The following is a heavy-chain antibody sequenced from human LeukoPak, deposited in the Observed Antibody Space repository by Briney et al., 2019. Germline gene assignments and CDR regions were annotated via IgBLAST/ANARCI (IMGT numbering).Heavy chain of an antibody. CDR1: GFNFSDYS. Sequence: GGSLRLSCAASGFNFSDYSMTWVRQAPGKGLEWVSSVNGASDYIYYADSVKGRFTISRDNSKNTLYLQMNSLRAEDTAVYYCAKDENVLFDYWGQGTLVTVSS. D-gene: IGHD1-1*01. CDR2: VNGASDYI. J-gene: IGHJ4*02. CDR3: AKDENVLFDY. V-gene: IGHV3-21*01.